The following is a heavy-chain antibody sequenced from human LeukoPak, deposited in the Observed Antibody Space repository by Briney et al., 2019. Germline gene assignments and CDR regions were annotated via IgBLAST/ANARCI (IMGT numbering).Heavy chain of an antibody. V-gene: IGHV1-24*01. J-gene: IGHJ5*02. Sequence: ASVKVSCKVSGYTLTELSMHWVRQAPGKGLEWMGGFDPEDGETIYAQKFQGRVTMTRNTSISTAYMELSSLRSEDTAVYYCARGLNTGITMVQGVMAPWGQGTLVTVSS. CDR1: GYTLTELS. CDR2: FDPEDGET. CDR3: ARGLNTGITMVQGVMAP. D-gene: IGHD3-10*01.